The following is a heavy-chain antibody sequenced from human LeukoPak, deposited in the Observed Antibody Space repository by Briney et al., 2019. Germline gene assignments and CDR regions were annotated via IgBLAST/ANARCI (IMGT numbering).Heavy chain of an antibody. J-gene: IGHJ3*01. CDR2: ITHGGST. D-gene: IGHD6-6*01. CDR1: GGSVRGSF. CDR3: ARHEYGSTSAAFDS. Sequence: PLETLSLTCTVHGGSVRGSFWDWIRQTPGKGLEYIGEITHGGSTTYNPSLKSRVTISLDESKSQFSLIMLSVTAADTAMYYCARHEYGSTSAAFDSWGQGTMVVVSS. V-gene: IGHV4-34*01.